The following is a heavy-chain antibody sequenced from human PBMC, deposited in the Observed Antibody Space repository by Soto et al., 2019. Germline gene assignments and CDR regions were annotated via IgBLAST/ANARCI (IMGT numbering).Heavy chain of an antibody. CDR1: GSTFSSYS. J-gene: IGHJ6*02. CDR3: ARDGEGYYDFWSGYYHYWYGMDV. Sequence: EVQLVESGGGLVQPGGSLRLSCAASGSTFSSYSMNWVRQAPGKGLEWVSYISSSSSTIYYADSVKGRFTISRDNAKNSLYLQMNSLRDEDTAVYYCARDGEGYYDFWSGYYHYWYGMDVWGQGTTVTVSS. D-gene: IGHD3-3*01. V-gene: IGHV3-48*02. CDR2: ISSSSSTI.